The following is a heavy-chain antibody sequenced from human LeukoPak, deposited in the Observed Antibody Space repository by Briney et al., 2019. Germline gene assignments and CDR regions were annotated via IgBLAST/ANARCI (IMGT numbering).Heavy chain of an antibody. CDR2: IKQDGSEK. CDR3: ARGVSYYYYGMDG. J-gene: IGHJ6*02. CDR1: GFTFTSYW. V-gene: IGHV3-7*01. Sequence: GGSLRLSCAVSGFTFTSYWMRWVRQAPGKGLEWVANIKQDGSEKYYVDSVKGRFTISRDNAKKSLYLQMNSRRAKDTAVYYCARGVSYYYYGMDGWGQGTTVTVSS.